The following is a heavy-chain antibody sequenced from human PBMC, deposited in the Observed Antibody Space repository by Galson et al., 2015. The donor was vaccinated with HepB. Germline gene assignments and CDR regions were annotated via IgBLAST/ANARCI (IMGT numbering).Heavy chain of an antibody. D-gene: IGHD6-13*01. CDR2: IIPIFGTA. J-gene: IGHJ4*02. CDR3: ERVAARGLPAADY. CDR1: GGTFSSYA. Sequence: SVRVSCKASGGTFSSYAISWVRQAPGQGLEWMGGIIPIFGTANYAQKFQGRVTITADESTSTTYMELISLRSEDTAVYYCERVAARGLPAADYWGQGILVTVSS. V-gene: IGHV1-69*13.